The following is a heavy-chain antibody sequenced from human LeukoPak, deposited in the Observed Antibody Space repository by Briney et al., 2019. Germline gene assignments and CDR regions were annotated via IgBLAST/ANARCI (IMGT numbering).Heavy chain of an antibody. V-gene: IGHV3-53*01. Sequence: GGSLRLSCATSGLNFSTYAMSWVRQAPGKGLEWVSVIYSGGSTYYADSVKGRFTISRDNSKNTLYLQMNSLRAEDTAVYYCARGRSGSYYFDYWGQGTLVTVSS. CDR1: GLNFSTYA. CDR3: ARGRSGSYYFDY. D-gene: IGHD1-26*01. J-gene: IGHJ4*02. CDR2: IYSGGST.